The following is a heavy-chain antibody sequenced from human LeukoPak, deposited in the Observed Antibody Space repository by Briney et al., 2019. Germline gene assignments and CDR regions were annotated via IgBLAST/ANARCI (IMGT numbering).Heavy chain of an antibody. CDR3: ARHLNDYGDYGYYYYYMDV. CDR2: IYPGDSDT. CDR1: GYSFTSYW. D-gene: IGHD4-17*01. V-gene: IGHV5-51*01. J-gene: IGHJ6*03. Sequence: GESLKISCKGSGYSFTSYWIGWVRQMPGKGLEWMGIIYPGDSDTRYSPSFQGQVTISADKSISTAFLQWSSLKASNCAMDYCARHLNDYGDYGYYYYYMDVWGKGTTVTVSS.